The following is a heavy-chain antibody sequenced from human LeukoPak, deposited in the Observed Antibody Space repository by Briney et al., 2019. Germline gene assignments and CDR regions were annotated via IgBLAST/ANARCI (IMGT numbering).Heavy chain of an antibody. Sequence: GGSLRLSCEAYGFTLGDHWMTWVRQAPGKGVEWVAYIKQDGSARDYVDSVKGRFTISRDNSKNSLYLQMNSLRAEDTAVYYCARGGWSLDYWGQGTLVTVSS. J-gene: IGHJ4*02. V-gene: IGHV3-7*04. CDR1: GFTLGDHW. CDR2: IKQDGSAR. D-gene: IGHD6-19*01. CDR3: ARGGWSLDY.